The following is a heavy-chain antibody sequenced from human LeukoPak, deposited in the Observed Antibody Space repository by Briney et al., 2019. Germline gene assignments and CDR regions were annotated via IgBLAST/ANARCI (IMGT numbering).Heavy chain of an antibody. CDR2: INPNSGGT. J-gene: IGHJ5*02. CDR1: GYTFTGYY. D-gene: IGHD2-2*01. V-gene: IGHV1-2*02. CDR3: ARAGIVVVHYEDWEWFDP. Sequence: ASVKVSCKASGYTFTGYYMHWVRQAPGQGLEWMGWINPNSGGTNYAQKFQGRVTMTRDTSISTAYMELSRLSSDDTAVYYCARAGIVVVHYEDWEWFDPWGQGTLVTVSS.